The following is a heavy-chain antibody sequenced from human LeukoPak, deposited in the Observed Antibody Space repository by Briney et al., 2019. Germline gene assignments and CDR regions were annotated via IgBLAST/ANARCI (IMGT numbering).Heavy chain of an antibody. CDR1: GFTFSSYE. Sequence: GGSLRLSCAASGFTFSSYEMNWVRQAPGKGLEWVAYISSSGRIIYYADSVKGRFTISRDNAKNSLYLQMNSLRAEDTAVYYCARVRRFGDYGDFDYWGQGTLVTVSS. V-gene: IGHV3-48*03. D-gene: IGHD4-17*01. J-gene: IGHJ4*02. CDR3: ARVRRFGDYGDFDY. CDR2: ISSSGRII.